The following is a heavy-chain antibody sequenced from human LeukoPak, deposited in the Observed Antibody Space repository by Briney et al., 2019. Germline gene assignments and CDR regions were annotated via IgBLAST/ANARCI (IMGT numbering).Heavy chain of an antibody. CDR3: ARDPSAVADNYYFDY. V-gene: IGHV3-21*01. CDR2: ISSSSSYI. Sequence: PVGSLRLSCAASGFTFSSYSMNWVRQAPGKGPEWVSSISSSSSYIYYADSVKGRFTISRDNAKNSLYLQMNSPRAEDTAVYYCARDPSAVADNYYFDYCGQGTLVTVSS. J-gene: IGHJ4*02. CDR1: GFTFSSYS. D-gene: IGHD6-19*01.